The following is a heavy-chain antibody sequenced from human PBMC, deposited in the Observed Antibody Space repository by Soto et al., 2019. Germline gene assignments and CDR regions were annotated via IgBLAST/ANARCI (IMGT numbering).Heavy chain of an antibody. CDR3: ARGGRGCSSTSCYINYYYYYGMDV. D-gene: IGHD2-2*01. J-gene: IGHJ6*02. V-gene: IGHV1-69*13. Sequence: ASVKVSCKASGGTFSSYAISWVRQAPGQGLEWMGGIIPIFGTANYAQKFQGRVTITADESTSTAYMELSSLRSEDTAVYYCARGGRGCSSTSCYINYYYYYGMDVWGQGTTVTVSS. CDR1: GGTFSSYA. CDR2: IIPIFGTA.